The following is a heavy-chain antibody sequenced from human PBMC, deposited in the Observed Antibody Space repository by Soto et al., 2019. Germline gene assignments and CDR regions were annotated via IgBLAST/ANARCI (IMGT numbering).Heavy chain of an antibody. Sequence: ASVNVSCKASGYTFTSYGINWVRQATGQGLEWMGWMNPNSGNTGYAQKFQGRVTMTRNTSISTAYMELSSLRSEDTAVYYCARGHLDFSGGSCYSPSSAFDISGQATMVTVS. CDR1: GYTFTSYG. J-gene: IGHJ3*02. CDR3: ARGHLDFSGGSCYSPSSAFDI. CDR2: MNPNSGNT. D-gene: IGHD2-15*01. V-gene: IGHV1-8*02.